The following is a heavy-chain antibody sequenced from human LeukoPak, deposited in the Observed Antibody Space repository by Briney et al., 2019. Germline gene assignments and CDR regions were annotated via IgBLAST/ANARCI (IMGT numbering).Heavy chain of an antibody. CDR3: AREAVIRGIIITNFDY. V-gene: IGHV1-2*02. CDR1: GYTFTGHY. D-gene: IGHD3-10*01. Sequence: ASVKVSCKASGYTFTGHYMHWVRQAPGQGLEWMGWINPNSGDTNYAQKFQGRVTMTRATSISTAYMELSRLSFDDTAVYYCAREAVIRGIIITNFDYWGQGTLVTVSP. J-gene: IGHJ4*02. CDR2: INPNSGDT.